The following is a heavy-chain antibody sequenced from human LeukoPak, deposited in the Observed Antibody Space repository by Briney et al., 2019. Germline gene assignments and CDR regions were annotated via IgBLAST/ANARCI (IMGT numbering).Heavy chain of an antibody. Sequence: SETLSLTCAVYGVSFSGYYWSWIRQPPGKGLEWIGEINHSGSTNYNPSLKSRVTISVDTSKNQFSLKLSSVTAADTAVYYCARHSAKLGYCSGGSCYSGYNWFDPWGQGTLVTVSS. CDR3: ARHSAKLGYCSGGSCYSGYNWFDP. CDR1: GVSFSGYY. J-gene: IGHJ5*02. CDR2: INHSGST. V-gene: IGHV4-34*01. D-gene: IGHD2-15*01.